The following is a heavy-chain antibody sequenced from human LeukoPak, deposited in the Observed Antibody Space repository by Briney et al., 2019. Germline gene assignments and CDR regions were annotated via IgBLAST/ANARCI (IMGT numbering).Heavy chain of an antibody. CDR3: ARVRRLLWFGELPHNWFDP. CDR2: INHSGST. J-gene: IGHJ5*02. Sequence: PSETLSLTCAVYGGSFSGYYWSWIRQPPGKGLEWIGEINHSGSTNYNPSLKSRVTISVDTSKNQFSLKLSSVTAADTAVYYCARVRRLLWFGELPHNWFDPWGQGTLVTVSS. CDR1: GGSFSGYY. D-gene: IGHD3-10*01. V-gene: IGHV4-34*01.